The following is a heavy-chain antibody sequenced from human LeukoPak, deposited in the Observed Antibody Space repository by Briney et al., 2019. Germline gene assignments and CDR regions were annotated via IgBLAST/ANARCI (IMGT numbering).Heavy chain of an antibody. D-gene: IGHD3-10*01. CDR2: ISGSGGST. J-gene: IGHJ4*02. Sequence: GGSLRLSCAASGFTFSSYAMSWVRQAPGKGLEWVSAISGSGGSTYYADSVKGRFTNSRDNSKNTLYLQMNSLRAEDTAVYYCANGFRGVITEFDYWGQGTLVTVSS. CDR1: GFTFSSYA. CDR3: ANGFRGVITEFDY. V-gene: IGHV3-23*01.